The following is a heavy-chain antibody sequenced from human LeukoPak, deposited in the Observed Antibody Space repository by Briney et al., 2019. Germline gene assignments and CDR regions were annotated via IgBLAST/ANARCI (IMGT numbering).Heavy chain of an antibody. D-gene: IGHD6-13*01. Sequence: GGSLRLSCAASGFTFTSYAMNWVRQAPGKGLEWVSAISGSGIRTYYTDSVKGRFTISRDSSKNTLYLQMNSLRAEDTAVYYCAKDSGSSWFKGVFDIWGQGTMVTVSS. CDR3: AKDSGSSWFKGVFDI. CDR1: GFTFTSYA. J-gene: IGHJ3*02. CDR2: ISGSGIRT. V-gene: IGHV3-23*01.